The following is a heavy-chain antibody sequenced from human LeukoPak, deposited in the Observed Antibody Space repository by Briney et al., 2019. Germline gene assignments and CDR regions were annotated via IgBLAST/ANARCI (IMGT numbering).Heavy chain of an antibody. CDR1: GYTFTSYG. CDR2: ISAHNGNT. J-gene: IGHJ5*02. CDR3: ARVPAVPAAYNWFNP. Sequence: GASVKVSCKASGYTFTSYGISWVRQAPGQGLEWMGWISAHNGNTNYAQKLQGRVTMTTDTSTSTAYMELRSLRSDDTAVYYCARVPAVPAAYNWFNPWGQGTLVTVSS. D-gene: IGHD2-2*01. V-gene: IGHV1-18*01.